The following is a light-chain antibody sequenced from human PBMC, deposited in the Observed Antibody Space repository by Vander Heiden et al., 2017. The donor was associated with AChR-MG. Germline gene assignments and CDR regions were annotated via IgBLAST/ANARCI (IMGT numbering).Light chain of an antibody. J-gene: IGKJ2*01. V-gene: IGKV3-15*01. CDR2: GAS. CDR1: QSVSTN. Sequence: IVMTQSPATLPASPAETATLSSSACQSVSTNLAWYQQKPGQAPRLLMYGASTRATGIPARFSGSGSGTEFTLTISRLQSEDFAVYYCQQYNNWPYTFGQGTKLEIK. CDR3: QQYNNWPYT.